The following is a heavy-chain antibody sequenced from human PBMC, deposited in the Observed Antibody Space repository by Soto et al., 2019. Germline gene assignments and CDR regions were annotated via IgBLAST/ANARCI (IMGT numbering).Heavy chain of an antibody. Sequence: ASVKVSCKASGYTFFTYDISWVRQAPGQGLEWMGWISTYSGDTKYAQKFQGRVTMTTDTSTTTAYLELRSLRSDDTAVYYCARHHGPTTSENWFNPWGQGTLVTVSS. D-gene: IGHD5-12*01. CDR2: ISTYSGDT. CDR1: GYTFFTYD. CDR3: ARHHGPTTSENWFNP. V-gene: IGHV1-18*01. J-gene: IGHJ5*02.